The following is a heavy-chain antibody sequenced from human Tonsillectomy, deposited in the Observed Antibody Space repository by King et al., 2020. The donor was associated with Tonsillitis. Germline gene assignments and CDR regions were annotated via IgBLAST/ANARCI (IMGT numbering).Heavy chain of an antibody. CDR3: ARGGSPGGWYLDY. D-gene: IGHD6-19*01. CDR2: ISSSSSYI. V-gene: IGHV3-21*01. CDR1: GFTFSSYS. Sequence: DVQLVGSGGGLVKPGGSLRLSCAASGFTFSSYSMNWVRQAPGKGLEWVSSISSSSSYIFYADSVKGRFTISRDNAKNSLYLQMNSLRAEDTAVYYCARGGSPGGWYLDYWGQGTLVTVSS. J-gene: IGHJ4*02.